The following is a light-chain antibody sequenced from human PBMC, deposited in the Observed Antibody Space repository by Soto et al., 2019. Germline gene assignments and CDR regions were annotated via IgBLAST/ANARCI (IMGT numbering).Light chain of an antibody. Sequence: EIVLTQSPGTLGLSPGERATLXCRASQSFSDYFRWYQQSPGEPRRLLIYGASIRANGTPARFSGSGSGTDFTRPISSREPDDFAVYYRQQRSNWPGTFGQGTKVDIK. V-gene: IGKV3-11*01. CDR2: GAS. CDR1: QSFSDY. J-gene: IGKJ1*01. CDR3: QQRSNWPGT.